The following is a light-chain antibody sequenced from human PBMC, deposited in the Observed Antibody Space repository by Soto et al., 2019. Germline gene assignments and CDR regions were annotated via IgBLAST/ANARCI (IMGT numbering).Light chain of an antibody. V-gene: IGKV3-15*01. J-gene: IGKJ1*01. CDR2: GAS. CDR1: QSVSSN. CDR3: QQYDNLPWT. Sequence: EIVMTQSPATLSVSPGERATLSCRASQSVSSNLAWYQQKPGQAPRLLIYGASTRATGFPARFSGSGSGTDFTFTISSLQPEDIATYYCQQYDNLPWTFGQGTKVDIK.